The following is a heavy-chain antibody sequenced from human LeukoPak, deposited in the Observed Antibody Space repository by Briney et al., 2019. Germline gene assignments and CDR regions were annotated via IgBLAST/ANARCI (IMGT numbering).Heavy chain of an antibody. CDR1: GGTFSSYA. V-gene: IGHV1-69*01. J-gene: IGHJ3*02. Sequence: GASVKVSCKASGGTFSSYAISWVRQAPGQGLEWMGGIIPIFGTANYAQKFQGRVTITADESTSTAYMELRSLRSDDTAVYYCAREQSISGSYRSDVAKNDAFDIWGQGTMVTVSS. CDR2: IIPIFGTA. D-gene: IGHD1-26*01. CDR3: AREQSISGSYRSDVAKNDAFDI.